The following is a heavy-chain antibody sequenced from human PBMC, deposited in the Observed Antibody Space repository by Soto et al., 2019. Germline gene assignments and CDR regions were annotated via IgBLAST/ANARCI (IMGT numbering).Heavy chain of an antibody. Sequence: SETLSLTCAVSGGSVSSGGYSWSWIRQPPGKGLEWIGYIYHSGSTYYNPSLKSRVTISVDRSKNQFSLKLSSVTAADTAVYYCARAMTTVTTIDSWGQGTLVTVSS. D-gene: IGHD4-17*01. CDR3: ARAMTTVTTIDS. CDR1: GGSVSSGGYS. CDR2: IYHSGST. V-gene: IGHV4-30-2*01. J-gene: IGHJ4*02.